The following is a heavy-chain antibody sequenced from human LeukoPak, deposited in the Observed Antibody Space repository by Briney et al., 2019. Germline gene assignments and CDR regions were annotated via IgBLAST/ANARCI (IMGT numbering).Heavy chain of an antibody. CDR2: IWYDGSNK. CDR1: GFTFSSYG. D-gene: IGHD2-8*01. V-gene: IGHV3-33*01. J-gene: IGHJ6*02. CDR3: ARDRFAHCTNGVCYPRRHYYYGMDV. Sequence: GGSLRLSCAAPGFTFSSYGMHWVRQAPGKGLEWVAVIWYDGSNKYYADSVKGRFTISRDNSKNTLYLQMNSLRAEDTAVYYCARDRFAHCTNGVCYPRRHYYYGMDVWGQGTTVTVSS.